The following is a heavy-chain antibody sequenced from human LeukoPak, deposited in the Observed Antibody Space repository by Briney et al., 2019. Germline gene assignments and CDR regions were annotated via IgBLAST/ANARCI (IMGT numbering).Heavy chain of an antibody. CDR3: ARDRGSSWYEDAFDI. Sequence: SQTLSLTCTVSGGSISSGGYYWSWIRQPPGKGLEWIGYIYHSGSTYYNPPLKSRVTISVDRSKNQFSLKLSSVTAADTAVYYCARDRGSSWYEDAFDIWGQGTMVTVSS. J-gene: IGHJ3*02. D-gene: IGHD6-13*01. CDR1: GGSISSGGYY. CDR2: IYHSGST. V-gene: IGHV4-30-2*01.